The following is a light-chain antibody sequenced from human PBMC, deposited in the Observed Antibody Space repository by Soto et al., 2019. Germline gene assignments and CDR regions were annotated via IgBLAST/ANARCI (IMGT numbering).Light chain of an antibody. J-gene: IGKJ4*01. Sequence: DIQMTRSPSSLSSSVGDRFTITFLASQDINNYVVWYQQSPGKVPKLLIYAASTLHSGVPSRFSGSGSGTDFTLTISSLQPEDVATYYCQKYNSAPLTFGGGTKVDI. V-gene: IGKV1-27*01. CDR1: QDINNY. CDR2: AAS. CDR3: QKYNSAPLT.